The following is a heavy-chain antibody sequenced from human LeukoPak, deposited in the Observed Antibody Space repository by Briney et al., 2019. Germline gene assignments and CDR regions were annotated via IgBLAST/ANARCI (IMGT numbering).Heavy chain of an antibody. CDR3: ARDWSVIGAAGKRVYNWFDP. V-gene: IGHV4-59*01. J-gene: IGHJ5*02. CDR1: GGSISSYY. Sequence: SETLSLTCTVSGGSISSYYWSWIRQPPRKGLEWIGYIYYSGSTNYNPSLKSRVTILLDTSKNQFSLMLSSVTAADTAVYYCARDWSVIGAAGKRVYNWFDPWGQGTLVTVSS. CDR2: IYYSGST. D-gene: IGHD6-13*01.